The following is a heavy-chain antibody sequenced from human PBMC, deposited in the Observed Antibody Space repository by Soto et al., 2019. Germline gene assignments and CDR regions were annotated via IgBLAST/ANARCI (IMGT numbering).Heavy chain of an antibody. J-gene: IGHJ6*02. CDR2: IIPIFGTV. V-gene: IGHV1-69*12. CDR3: ANGAVAGTPTSYYYYGMDV. CDR1: GGTFRTYA. D-gene: IGHD6-19*01. Sequence: QVQLLQSGAEVKKPGSSVRVSCEASGGTFRTYAISWVRQAPGQGLEWMGEIIPIFGTVNYAQKFQGRVTITAEESPTTVYMDLRILRSEDTAVYYCANGAVAGTPTSYYYYGMDVWGQGTTVTVSS.